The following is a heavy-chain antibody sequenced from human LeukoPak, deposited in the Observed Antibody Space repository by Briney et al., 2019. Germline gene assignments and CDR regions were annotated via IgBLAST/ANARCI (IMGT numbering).Heavy chain of an antibody. J-gene: IGHJ4*02. V-gene: IGHV4-4*02. D-gene: IGHD6-13*01. CDR2: IYHSGST. Sequence: SNWWSWVRQPPGKGLEWIGEIYHSGSTNYNPSLKSRVTISVDKSKNQFSLKLSSVTAADTAVYYCARVIAAAGTLDYWGQGTLVTVSS. CDR1: SNW. CDR3: ARVIAAAGTLDY.